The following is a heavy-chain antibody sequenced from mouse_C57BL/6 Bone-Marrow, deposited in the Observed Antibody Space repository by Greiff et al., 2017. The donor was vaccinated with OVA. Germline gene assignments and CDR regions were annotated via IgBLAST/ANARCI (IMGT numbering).Heavy chain of an antibody. J-gene: IGHJ3*01. Sequence: EVQVVESGGGLVKPGGSLKLSCAASGFTFGDYGMHWVRQAPEKGLEWVAYISSGSSTIYYADTVKGRFTISRDNAKNTLFLQMTSLRSEDTAMYYCARTPWFAYWGQGTLVTVSA. CDR1: GFTFGDYG. CDR3: ARTPWFAY. V-gene: IGHV5-17*01. CDR2: ISSGSSTI.